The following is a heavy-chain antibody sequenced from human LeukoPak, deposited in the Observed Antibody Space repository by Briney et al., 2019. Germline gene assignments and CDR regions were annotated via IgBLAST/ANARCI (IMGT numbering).Heavy chain of an antibody. CDR2: IIPIFGTV. CDR1: GGTFSSTA. CDR3: ATEMSSTWYAAFDI. D-gene: IGHD6-13*01. J-gene: IGHJ3*02. V-gene: IGHV1-69*13. Sequence: SVKVSCKASGGTFSSTAFSWLRQAPGQGLQWMGTIIPIFGTVNYAQKFQARVTITADESTDTVYMELRSLTSEDTAVYYCATEMSSTWYAAFDIWGQGTMVTVSS.